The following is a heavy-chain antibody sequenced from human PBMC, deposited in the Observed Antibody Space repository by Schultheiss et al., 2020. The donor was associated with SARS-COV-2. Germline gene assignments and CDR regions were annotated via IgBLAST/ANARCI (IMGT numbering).Heavy chain of an antibody. CDR1: GGSISSYY. J-gene: IGHJ4*02. V-gene: IGHV4-59*01. Sequence: SETLSLTCTVSGGSISSYYWSWIRQPPGKGPEWIGSISYSGSTSYNPSLKSRVTISVDTSKNQFSLKLSSVTAADTAVYYCARGRYSYGFDYWGQGTLVTVSS. CDR2: ISYSGST. D-gene: IGHD5-18*01. CDR3: ARGRYSYGFDY.